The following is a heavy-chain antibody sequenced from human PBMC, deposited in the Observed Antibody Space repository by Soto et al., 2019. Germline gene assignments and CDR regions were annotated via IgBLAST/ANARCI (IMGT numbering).Heavy chain of an antibody. Sequence: ASVKVSCKASGYTFTGYYMHWVRQAPGQGLEWMGWINPNSGGTNYAQKFQGRVTMARDTSISTAYMELSRLRSDDTAVYYCARAMVRGVILLSIYFYGMDVWGQGTMVTVSS. CDR1: GYTFTGYY. CDR2: INPNSGGT. CDR3: ARAMVRGVILLSIYFYGMDV. J-gene: IGHJ6*02. D-gene: IGHD3-10*01. V-gene: IGHV1-2*02.